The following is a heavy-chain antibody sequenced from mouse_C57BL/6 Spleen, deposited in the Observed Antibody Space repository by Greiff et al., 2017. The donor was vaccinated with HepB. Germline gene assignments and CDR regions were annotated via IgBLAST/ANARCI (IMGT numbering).Heavy chain of an antibody. CDR3: ARRGTGVFAY. Sequence: EVQLQESGGGLVKPGGSLKLSCAASGFTFSSYAMSWVRQTPEKRLEWVATISDGGSYTYYPDNVKGRFTISRDNAKNNLYLQMSHLKSEDTAMYYCARRGTGVFAYWGQGTLVTVSA. CDR1: GFTFSSYA. J-gene: IGHJ3*01. V-gene: IGHV5-4*03. D-gene: IGHD4-1*01. CDR2: ISDGGSYT.